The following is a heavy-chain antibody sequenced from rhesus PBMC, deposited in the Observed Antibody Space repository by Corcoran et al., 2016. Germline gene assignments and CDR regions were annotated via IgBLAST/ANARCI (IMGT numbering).Heavy chain of an antibody. CDR1: GFTFSSYA. CDR2: INRSEERT. D-gene: IGHD4-23*01. V-gene: IGHV3S5*01. Sequence: EVQVVETGGGLVQPGGSLRLSCAASGFTFSSYAMPWVRQAPGKGVGWSSAINRSEERTYYTATVKCRFTISREHSKNPLSLQMNSLITEDTAMYYCAKGYSNYWADYYGLASWGQGVVVTVSS. CDR3: AKGYSNYWADYYGLAS. J-gene: IGHJ6*01.